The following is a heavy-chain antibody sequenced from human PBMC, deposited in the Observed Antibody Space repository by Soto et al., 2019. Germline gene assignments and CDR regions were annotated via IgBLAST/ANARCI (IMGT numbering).Heavy chain of an antibody. CDR3: ASYVDTAMVPYQSAFDI. Sequence: GASVKVSCQASGYTFTSYYMHWVRQAPGQGLEWMGIINPSGGSTSYAQKFQGRVTMTRDTSTSTVYMELSSLRSEGTAVYYCASYVDTAMVPYQSAFDIWGQGTMVTVSS. D-gene: IGHD5-18*01. CDR2: INPSGGST. J-gene: IGHJ3*02. V-gene: IGHV1-46*01. CDR1: GYTFTSYY.